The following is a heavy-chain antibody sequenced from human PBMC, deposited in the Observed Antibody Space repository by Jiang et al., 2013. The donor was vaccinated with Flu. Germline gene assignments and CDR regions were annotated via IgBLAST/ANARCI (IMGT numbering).Heavy chain of an antibody. J-gene: IGHJ6*02. D-gene: IGHD2-21*01. Sequence: SLKISCKASGYSFTSFWIGWVRQMPGKGLEWMGIVYPDDSDTRYSPSFQGQVTISADKSISTAYLQWSSLKASDTAMYYCARHGGDCFGTTCTSYYYAMDVWGQGTTVSVSS. CDR1: GYSFTSFW. V-gene: IGHV5-51*01. CDR2: VYPDDSDT. CDR3: ARHGGDCFGTTCTSYYYAMDV.